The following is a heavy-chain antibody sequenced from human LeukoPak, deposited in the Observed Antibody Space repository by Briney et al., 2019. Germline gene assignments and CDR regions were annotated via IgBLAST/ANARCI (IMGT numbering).Heavy chain of an antibody. V-gene: IGHV3-48*03. Sequence: PGGSLRLSCAASGFTFSSYEMNWVRQAPGKGLEWVSYIDSGGSTIYYADSVKGRFTVSRDNAKSSLFLQMNSLRAEDTALYYCARSIVRGAPGYWGQGSLVTVSS. CDR3: ARSIVRGAPGY. CDR2: IDSGGSTI. J-gene: IGHJ4*02. D-gene: IGHD3-10*01. CDR1: GFTFSSYE.